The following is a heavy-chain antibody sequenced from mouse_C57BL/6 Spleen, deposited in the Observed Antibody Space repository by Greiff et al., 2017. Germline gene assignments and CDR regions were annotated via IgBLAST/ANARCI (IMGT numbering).Heavy chain of an antibody. J-gene: IGHJ1*03. V-gene: IGHV1-69*01. CDR3: AREGSTVVARGYFDV. CDR2: IDPSDSYT. Sequence: QVQLQQPGAELVMPGASVKLSCKASGYTFTSYWMHWVKQRPGQGLEWIGEIDPSDSYTNYNQKFKGKSTLTVDKSSSTAYMQLSSLTSEDSAVYYCAREGSTVVARGYFDVWGTGTTGTVSS. D-gene: IGHD1-1*01. CDR1: GYTFTSYW.